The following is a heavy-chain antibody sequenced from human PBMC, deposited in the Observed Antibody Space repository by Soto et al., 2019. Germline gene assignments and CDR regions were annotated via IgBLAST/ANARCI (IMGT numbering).Heavy chain of an antibody. V-gene: IGHV1-46*01. J-gene: IGHJ6*02. CDR1: GYTFTSYY. D-gene: IGHD3-3*01. CDR3: ARVKIPDFWSGYLSPSGMDV. CDR2: INPSGGST. Sequence: ASVKVSCKASGYTFTSYYMHWVRQAPGQGLEWMGIINPSGGSTSYAQKFQGRVTMTRDTSTSTVYMELSSLRSEDTAVYYCARVKIPDFWSGYLSPSGMDVWGQGTTVTSP.